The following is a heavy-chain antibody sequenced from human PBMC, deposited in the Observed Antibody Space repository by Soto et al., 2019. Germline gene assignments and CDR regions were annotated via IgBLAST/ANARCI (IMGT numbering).Heavy chain of an antibody. CDR3: ARGGSLYWYFDL. V-gene: IGHV1-3*01. D-gene: IGHD1-26*01. CDR2: INAGNGNT. Sequence: QVQLVQSGAEVKKPGASVKVSCKASGYTFTSYAMHWVHQVPGQRLEWMGWINAGNGNTKYSQKFQGRVTITRDTSASTAYMELSSLRSEDTAVYYCARGGSLYWYFDLWGRGTLVTVSS. CDR1: GYTFTSYA. J-gene: IGHJ2*01.